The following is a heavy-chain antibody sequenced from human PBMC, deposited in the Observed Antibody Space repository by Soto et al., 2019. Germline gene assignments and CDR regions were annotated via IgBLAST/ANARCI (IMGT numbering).Heavy chain of an antibody. CDR1: GCTFTRYY. D-gene: IGHD6-6*01. V-gene: IGHV1-46*01. CDR3: ARDHRPTHVGPGWFDP. CDR2: INPSGGST. Sequence: AAVKVSCKASGCTFTRYYMHWVRQAPGQGLEWMGIINPSGGSTSYAQKFQGRVTMTRDTSTSTVYMELSSLRSEDTAVYYCARDHRPTHVGPGWFDPWGQGTLVTVSS. J-gene: IGHJ5*02.